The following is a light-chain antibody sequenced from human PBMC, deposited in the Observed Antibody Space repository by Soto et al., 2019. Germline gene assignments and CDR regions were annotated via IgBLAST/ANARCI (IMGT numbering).Light chain of an antibody. CDR1: QSISSW. Sequence: GDRFTITCRASQSISSWLAWYQQKPGKAPKLLIYDYSSLESGFPSRFSGSGSGTQFTITISSLQPDDFATYYCQQYNSYPLTFGGVTKVAIK. J-gene: IGKJ4*01. CDR2: DYS. V-gene: IGKV1-5*01. CDR3: QQYNSYPLT.